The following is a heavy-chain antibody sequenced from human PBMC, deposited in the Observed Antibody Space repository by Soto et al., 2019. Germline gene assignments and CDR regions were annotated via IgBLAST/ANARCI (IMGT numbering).Heavy chain of an antibody. J-gene: IGHJ1*01. CDR3: AADNPTVLFQH. Sequence: SVKVSCKASGYTFTSYAMHWVRQARGQRLEWIGWIIVGNGNTKYAQKFQGRVTITRDMSTSTAYMELSSLRSEDTAVYYCAADNPTVLFQHWGQGTLVTVSS. V-gene: IGHV1-58*02. CDR1: GYTFTSYA. CDR2: IIVGNGNT. D-gene: IGHD4-17*01.